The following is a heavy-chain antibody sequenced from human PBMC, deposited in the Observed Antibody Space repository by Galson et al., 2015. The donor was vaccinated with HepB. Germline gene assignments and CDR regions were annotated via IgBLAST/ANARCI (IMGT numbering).Heavy chain of an antibody. D-gene: IGHD1-26*01. Sequence: ETLSLTCTVSGGSIRNYYWNWIRQPAGKGLEWIGRIGISGTTNYNTSLRGRVTMSLDTSKNQIFLKLRSVTAADTALYFCTSLGPTVDYWGQGTLVTVS. CDR3: TSLGPTVDY. CDR2: IGISGTT. CDR1: GGSIRNYY. J-gene: IGHJ4*02. V-gene: IGHV4-4*07.